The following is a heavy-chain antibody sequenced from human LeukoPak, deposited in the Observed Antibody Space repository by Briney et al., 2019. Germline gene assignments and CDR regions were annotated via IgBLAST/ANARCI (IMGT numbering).Heavy chain of an antibody. CDR3: AELGITMIGGV. Sequence: GGSLRLSCAASGFTFSSYEMNCVRQGPGKGQEWVSYISSSGGTIYYADSVKGRFTISGDNAKNSLYLQMNSLRAEDTAVYYCAELGITMIGGVWGKGTTVTISS. CDR2: ISSSGGTI. J-gene: IGHJ6*04. D-gene: IGHD3-10*02. V-gene: IGHV3-48*03. CDR1: GFTFSSYE.